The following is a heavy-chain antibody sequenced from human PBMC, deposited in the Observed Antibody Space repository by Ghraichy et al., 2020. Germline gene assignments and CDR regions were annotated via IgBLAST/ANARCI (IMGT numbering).Heavy chain of an antibody. CDR1: GFTVSSNY. Sequence: GGSLRLSCTASGFTVSSNYMSWVRQAPGKGLDWVSLIYSGGSTFYADSVKGRFTISRDNSKNTLYLQMNSLRAEDTAVYYCARATIFGVVHYWGQGTLVTVSS. J-gene: IGHJ4*02. D-gene: IGHD3-3*01. CDR3: ARATIFGVVHY. V-gene: IGHV3-53*01. CDR2: IYSGGST.